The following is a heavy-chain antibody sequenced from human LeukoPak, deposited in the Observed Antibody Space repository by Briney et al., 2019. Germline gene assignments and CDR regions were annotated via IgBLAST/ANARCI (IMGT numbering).Heavy chain of an antibody. J-gene: IGHJ3*01. CDR1: DDSFNTHY. Sequence: KSSETLSLTCSVSDDSFNTHYWTWIRHPPGKGLEWIGYISSIGSTNYNPSLKSRVTITIDTSKKQFSLKMTSVTAADTAVYYCARDPTTVTKGFDVWGQGTMVTVSS. D-gene: IGHD4-17*01. CDR3: ARDPTTVTKGFDV. CDR2: ISSIGST. V-gene: IGHV4-59*11.